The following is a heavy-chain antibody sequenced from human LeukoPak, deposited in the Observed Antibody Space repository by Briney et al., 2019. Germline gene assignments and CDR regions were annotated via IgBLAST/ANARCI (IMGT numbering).Heavy chain of an antibody. CDR1: GGSISSYY. Sequence: SETLSLTCTVSGGSISSYYWSWIRQPPGKGLEWIGYIYYSGSTNYNPSLKSRVTISVDTSKNQFSLKLSSVTAADTAVYYYARGPGRLGWFDPWGQGTLVTVSS. CDR2: IYYSGST. CDR3: ARGPGRLGWFDP. J-gene: IGHJ5*02. V-gene: IGHV4-59*01.